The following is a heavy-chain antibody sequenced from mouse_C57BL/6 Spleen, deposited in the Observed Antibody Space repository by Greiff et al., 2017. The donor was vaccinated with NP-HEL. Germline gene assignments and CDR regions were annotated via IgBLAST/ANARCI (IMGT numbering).Heavy chain of an antibody. Sequence: EVKLMESGPGLVKPSQSLSLTCSVTGYSITSGYYWNWIRQFPGNKLEWMGYISYDGSNNYNPSLKNRISITRDTAKNQFFLKLNSVTTEDTATYYCAREITTVVADVWGTGTTVTVSS. J-gene: IGHJ1*03. CDR1: GYSITSGYY. CDR3: AREITTVVADV. D-gene: IGHD1-1*01. V-gene: IGHV3-6*01. CDR2: ISYDGSN.